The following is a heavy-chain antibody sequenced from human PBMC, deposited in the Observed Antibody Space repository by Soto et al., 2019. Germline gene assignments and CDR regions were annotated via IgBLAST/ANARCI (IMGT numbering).Heavy chain of an antibody. CDR3: AKRSSSSTFDY. CDR1: GFTFSSYA. J-gene: IGHJ4*02. D-gene: IGHD6-6*01. V-gene: IGHV3-23*01. Sequence: XXSLRLSCAASGFTFSSYAMRWVRQAPGKGLEWVSVISGSDDSTYYADSVKGRFTISRDNSKNTLYLQMKSLRAEDTAVYYCAKRSSSSTFDYWGQGTLVTAPQ. CDR2: ISGSDDST.